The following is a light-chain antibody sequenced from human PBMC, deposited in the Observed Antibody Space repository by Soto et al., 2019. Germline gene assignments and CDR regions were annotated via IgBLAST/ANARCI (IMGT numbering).Light chain of an antibody. CDR2: QDS. CDR3: QAWDSSKGV. V-gene: IGLV3-1*01. J-gene: IGLJ2*01. CDR1: KLGDKY. Sequence: SYELTQPPSVSLSPGQTASITCSGDKLGDKYACWYQQKPGQSPVLVIYQDSKRPSGIPERFSGSNSGNTATLTISGTQAMDEADYYCQAWDSSKGVFGGGTKVTVL.